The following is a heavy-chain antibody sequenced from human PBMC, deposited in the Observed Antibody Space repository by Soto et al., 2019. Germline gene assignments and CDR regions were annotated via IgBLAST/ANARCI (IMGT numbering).Heavy chain of an antibody. J-gene: IGHJ6*02. CDR2: MNPNSGNT. D-gene: IGHD3-9*01. CDR1: GYTFTSYD. Sequence: ASVKVSCKASGYTFTSYDINWVRQATGQGLEWMGWMNPNSGNTGYAQKFQGRVTMTRNTSISTAYMELSSLRSEDTAVYYCARGGTYYDILSGYYHYFYGMDVWGQ. V-gene: IGHV1-8*01. CDR3: ARGGTYYDILSGYYHYFYGMDV.